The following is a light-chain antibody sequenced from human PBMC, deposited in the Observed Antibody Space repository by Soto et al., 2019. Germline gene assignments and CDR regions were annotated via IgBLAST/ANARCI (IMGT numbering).Light chain of an antibody. CDR2: GNS. CDR1: SNIGAAYD. V-gene: IGLV1-40*01. Sequence: QSVLAQPPSVSGAPGQRVTISCSNIGAAYDVHWYQQLPGTAPKLLIFGNSRRPSGVPDRFSGAKSGTSASLAITGLQAEDEADYYCQSYDRNLRGSVFGGGTKVTVL. J-gene: IGLJ3*02. CDR3: QSYDRNLRGSV.